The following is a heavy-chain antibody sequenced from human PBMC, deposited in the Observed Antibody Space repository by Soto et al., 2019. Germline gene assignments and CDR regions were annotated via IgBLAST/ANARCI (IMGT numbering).Heavy chain of an antibody. V-gene: IGHV2-5*01. CDR1: GFSLSSGGGA. D-gene: IGHD2-15*01. CDR3: GHRRAVATRCWFDP. J-gene: IGHJ5*02. Sequence: QITLKESGPTLVKSTQTLTLTCTFSGFSLSSGGGAVGWIRQPPGKALEWLAIIYASGGTHYSPSLKTRLTITKDTSKTPVVLTMTNMDPVDTATYYCGHRRAVATRCWFDPWGQGILVTVSS. CDR2: IYASGGT.